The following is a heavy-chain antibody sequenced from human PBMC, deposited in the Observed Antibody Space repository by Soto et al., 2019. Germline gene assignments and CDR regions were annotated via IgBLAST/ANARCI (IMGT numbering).Heavy chain of an antibody. J-gene: IGHJ6*02. CDR1: GFTFSSHT. D-gene: IGHD3-10*01. V-gene: IGHV3-48*02. Sequence: PXVCLRRSVVASGFTFSSHTVNWVRQAPGKGLEWISYITSTSSTKYYADSVKGRFTISRDNANNPLYLQMNSLRDEDTAVYYCARRITMVRGPYYYYAMGVWGQGTTVTV. CDR2: ITSTSSTK. CDR3: ARRITMVRGPYYYYAMGV.